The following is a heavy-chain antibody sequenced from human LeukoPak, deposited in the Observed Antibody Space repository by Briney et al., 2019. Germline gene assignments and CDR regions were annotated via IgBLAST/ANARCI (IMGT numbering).Heavy chain of an antibody. V-gene: IGHV4-38-2*01. CDR2: IYHTGSA. D-gene: IGHD2-2*01. J-gene: IGHJ4*02. CDR1: GYSFTSGHY. CDR3: ARYCTSTTCILRGFDY. Sequence: SETLSLTCSVSGYSFTSGHYWGWIRQPPGKGLEWIANIYHTGSAHYDPSLKSRVTISVDTSKNQFSLKLSSVTAADTAVYYCARYCTSTTCILRGFDYWGQGTLVTVSS.